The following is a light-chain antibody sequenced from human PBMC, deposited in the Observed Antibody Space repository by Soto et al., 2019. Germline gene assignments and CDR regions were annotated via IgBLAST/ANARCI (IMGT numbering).Light chain of an antibody. Sequence: VVLTQSPGTLSLSPGEGATLSCRASQSLTNTFLTWYQQKPGQAPRLLIYGVFSRATGVPDRFSGGGSGTDFTLSISRLEPEDSAVYFCQQYAFSPRTFGQGTRLEIK. J-gene: IGKJ5*01. CDR2: GVF. V-gene: IGKV3-20*01. CDR3: QQYAFSPRT. CDR1: QSLTNTF.